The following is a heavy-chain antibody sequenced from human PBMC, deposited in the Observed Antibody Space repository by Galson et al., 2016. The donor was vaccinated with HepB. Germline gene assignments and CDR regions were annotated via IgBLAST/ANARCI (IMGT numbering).Heavy chain of an antibody. D-gene: IGHD3-22*01. Sequence: SVKVSCKASGYTFTSYYMTWARQVPGQGLEFMGTINPSESATTYAQNFQGRVTMTRDTSTSTVYMDLSSLRSEDTAVYYCAMHYDSRGFSDSVYAFDIWGQGTMVTVSA. J-gene: IGHJ3*02. CDR2: INPSESAT. V-gene: IGHV1-46*01. CDR1: GYTFTSYY. CDR3: AMHYDSRGFSDSVYAFDI.